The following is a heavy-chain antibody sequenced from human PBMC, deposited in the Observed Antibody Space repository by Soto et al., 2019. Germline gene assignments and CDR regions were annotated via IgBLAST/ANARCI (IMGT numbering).Heavy chain of an antibody. J-gene: IGHJ4*02. CDR3: AKAGQWLPYYFDY. CDR1: GFTFSSYA. Sequence: PGGSLRLSCAASGFTFSSYALSWVRQAPGKGLEWVSAISGSGGSTYYADSVKGRFTISRDNSKSTLFLQMNSLRADDTAVYYCAKAGQWLPYYFDYWGPGILVTVSS. V-gene: IGHV3-23*01. CDR2: ISGSGGST. D-gene: IGHD6-19*01.